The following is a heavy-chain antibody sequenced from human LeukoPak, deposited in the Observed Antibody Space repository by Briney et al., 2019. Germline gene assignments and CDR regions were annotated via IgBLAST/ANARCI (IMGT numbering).Heavy chain of an antibody. J-gene: IGHJ4*02. CDR3: ARSYYGSGIPGY. V-gene: IGHV4-34*01. D-gene: IGHD3-10*01. Sequence: PSETLSLTCAVYGGSFSGYYWGWIRQPPGKGLEWIGEINHSGSTNYNPSLKSRVTISVDTSKNQFSLKLSSVTAADTAVYYCARSYYGSGIPGYWGQGTLVTVSS. CDR2: INHSGST. CDR1: GGSFSGYY.